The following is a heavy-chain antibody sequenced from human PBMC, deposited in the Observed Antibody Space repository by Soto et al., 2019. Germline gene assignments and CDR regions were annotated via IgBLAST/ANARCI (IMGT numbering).Heavy chain of an antibody. V-gene: IGHV1-24*01. CDR2: FDPEDGET. CDR3: ATRIVGATTIVW. CDR1: GYTLTELS. Sequence: ASVKVSCKVSGYTLTELSMHWVRQAPGKGLEWMGGFDPEDGETIYAQKFQGRVTMTEDTSTDTAYMELSSLRSEDTAVYYCATRIVGATTIVWRGQGTLVTVSS. D-gene: IGHD1-26*01. J-gene: IGHJ4*02.